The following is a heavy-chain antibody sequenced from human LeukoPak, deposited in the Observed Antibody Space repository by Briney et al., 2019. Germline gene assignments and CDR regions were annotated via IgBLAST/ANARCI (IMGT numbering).Heavy chain of an antibody. CDR3: AIDRGRGYSYGHKTGTDY. D-gene: IGHD5-18*01. CDR1: GVTFSSYS. CDR2: ISSSSSYI. J-gene: IGHJ4*02. Sequence: GGSLRLSCAASGVTFSSYSMNWVRQAPGKGLEWVSSISSSSSYIYYADSVKGRFTISRDNATNSLYLQINSLRAEDTAVYYCAIDRGRGYSYGHKTGTDYWGQGTLVTVSS. V-gene: IGHV3-21*01.